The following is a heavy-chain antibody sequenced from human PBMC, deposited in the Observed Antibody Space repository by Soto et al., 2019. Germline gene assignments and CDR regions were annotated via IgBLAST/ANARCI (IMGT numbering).Heavy chain of an antibody. CDR1: GGSFSGYY. Sequence: PSETLSLTCAVYGGSFSGYYWSWIRQPPGKGLEWIGEINHSGSTNYNPSLKSRVTISVDTSKNQFSLKLSSVTAADTAVYYCARPESYPVGNFDYWGQGTLVTVSS. D-gene: IGHD1-26*01. J-gene: IGHJ4*02. V-gene: IGHV4-34*01. CDR3: ARPESYPVGNFDY. CDR2: INHSGST.